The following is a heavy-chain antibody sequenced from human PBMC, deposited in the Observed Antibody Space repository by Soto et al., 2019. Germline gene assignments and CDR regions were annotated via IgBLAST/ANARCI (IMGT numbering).Heavy chain of an antibody. CDR3: AREYQLLFDY. D-gene: IGHD2-2*01. J-gene: IGHJ4*02. V-gene: IGHV3-7*03. CDR1: VFTFSSYW. CDR2: IKQDGSEK. Sequence: QAGGSLRLSCAASVFTFSSYWMSWVRQAPGKGLEWVANIKQDGSEKYYVDSVKGRFTISRDNAKNSLYLQMNSLRAEDTAVYYCAREYQLLFDYWGQGTLVTVSS.